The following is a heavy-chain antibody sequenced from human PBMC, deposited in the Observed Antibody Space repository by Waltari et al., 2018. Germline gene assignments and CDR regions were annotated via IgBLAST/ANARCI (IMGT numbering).Heavy chain of an antibody. Sequence: QVQLQESGPGLVKPSETLSLTCTVSGGSISSHYWSWIRQPPGKGLEWIGYIYYSGSTNYNPSLKSRVTISVDTSKNQFSLKLSSVTAADTAVYYCARDRYYGSGSYYRWGYFDYWGQGTLVTVSS. V-gene: IGHV4-59*11. J-gene: IGHJ4*02. CDR3: ARDRYYGSGSYYRWGYFDY. CDR2: IYYSGST. CDR1: GGSISSHY. D-gene: IGHD3-10*01.